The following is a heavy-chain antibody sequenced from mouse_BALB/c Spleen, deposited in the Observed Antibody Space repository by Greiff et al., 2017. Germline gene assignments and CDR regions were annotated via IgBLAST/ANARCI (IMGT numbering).Heavy chain of an antibody. CDR1: GFTFTDYY. D-gene: IGHD1-1*01. V-gene: IGHV7-3*02. CDR2: IRNKANGYTT. Sequence: EGQLVESGGGLVQPGGSLRLSCATSGFTFTDYYMSWVRQPPGKALEWLGFIRNKANGYTTEYSASVKGRFTISRDNSQSILYLQMNTLRAEDSATYYCARDEDYGSSWFAYWGQGTLVTVSA. J-gene: IGHJ3*01. CDR3: ARDEDYGSSWFAY.